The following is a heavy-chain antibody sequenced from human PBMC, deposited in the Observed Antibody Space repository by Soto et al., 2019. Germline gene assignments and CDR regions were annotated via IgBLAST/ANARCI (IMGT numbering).Heavy chain of an antibody. V-gene: IGHV1-18*01. D-gene: IGHD3-3*01. CDR1: GYTFTSYG. CDR2: ISAYNGNT. CDR3: AREPNYDFWSGYGWFDP. Sequence: ASVKVSCKASGYTFTSYGISWVRQAPGQGLEWMGWISAYNGNTNYAQKLQGRVTMTTDTSTSTAYMELRSLRSDDTAVYYCAREPNYDFWSGYGWFDPWGQGTLVTVSS. J-gene: IGHJ5*02.